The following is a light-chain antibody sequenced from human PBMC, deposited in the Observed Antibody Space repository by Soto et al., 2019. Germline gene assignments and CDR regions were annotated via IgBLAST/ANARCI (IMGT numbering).Light chain of an antibody. V-gene: IGKV1D-16*01. CDR2: DAS. J-gene: IGKJ1*01. CDR3: QHYNSYSEA. CDR1: QGISSW. Sequence: DIQMTQSPSSVSASVGDGFTITCRESQGISSWLAWYHQKQGKDTKLLIYDASSLQSGVPSRFSGSGSGTEFNINISSMQTDDFETYYCQHYNSYSEAFGQGTKVDIK.